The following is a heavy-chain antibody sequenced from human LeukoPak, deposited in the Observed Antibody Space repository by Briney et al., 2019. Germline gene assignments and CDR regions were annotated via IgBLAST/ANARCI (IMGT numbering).Heavy chain of an antibody. D-gene: IGHD2-2*01. Sequence: PGGSLRLSCAASGFTFSDHYMDWVRQAPGKGLEWVGRIRRKVNSYTTEYAASVKGRFVISRDDSIDSLYLQMNSLETEDTAVYYCVRSITRHTTSCYLYYFDYWGQGTLVTVSS. CDR1: GFTFSDHY. J-gene: IGHJ4*02. CDR2: IRRKVNSYTT. CDR3: VRSITRHTTSCYLYYFDY. V-gene: IGHV3-72*01.